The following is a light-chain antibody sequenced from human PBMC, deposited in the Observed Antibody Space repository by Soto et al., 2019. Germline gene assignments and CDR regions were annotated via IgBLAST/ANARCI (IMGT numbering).Light chain of an antibody. CDR3: QSYDSSLSGSYV. V-gene: IGLV1-40*01. J-gene: IGLJ1*01. CDR1: SSNIGAGYD. CDR2: GNS. Sequence: QSVLTQPPSVSGAPGRRVTISCTGSSSNIGAGYDVHWYQQLPGTAPKLLTYGNSNRPSGVPDRFSGSKSGTSASLAITGLQAEDEADYYCQSYDSSLSGSYVFGTGTKVTVL.